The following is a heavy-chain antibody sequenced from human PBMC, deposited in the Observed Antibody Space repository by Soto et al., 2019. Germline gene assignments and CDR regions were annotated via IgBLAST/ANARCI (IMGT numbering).Heavy chain of an antibody. CDR2: ISDNVGST. CDR1: GFPFSSYV. J-gene: IGHJ4*02. Sequence: GSLRLSCSASGFPFSSYVMGWVRQAPGKGLDWVSTISDNVGSTYYADSVKGRFTISRDNSKNTLYLQMNSLRAEDTAVYYCTALGFCSSASCSPAYWGQGTLVTVSS. V-gene: IGHV3-23*01. CDR3: TALGFCSSASCSPAY. D-gene: IGHD2-2*01.